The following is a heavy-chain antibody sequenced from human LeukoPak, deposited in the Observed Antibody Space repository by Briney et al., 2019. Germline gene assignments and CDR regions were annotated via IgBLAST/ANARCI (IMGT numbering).Heavy chain of an antibody. CDR2: ISDSGNT. CDR1: GFTLSSYA. D-gene: IGHD5-24*01. V-gene: IGHV3-23*01. CDR3: ARGGGTTGDGYILYYFDY. J-gene: IGHJ4*02. Sequence: GGSLRLSCAASGFTLSSYAMSWVRQAPGKGLEWVSAISDSGNTYHADSVKGRFTISRDNSKNTLYLQMNSLRAEDTAVYYCARGGGTTGDGYILYYFDYWGQGTLVTVSS.